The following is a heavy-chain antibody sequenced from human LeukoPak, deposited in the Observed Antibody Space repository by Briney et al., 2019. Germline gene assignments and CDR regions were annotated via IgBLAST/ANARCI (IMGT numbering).Heavy chain of an antibody. V-gene: IGHV4-34*01. J-gene: IGHJ6*04. D-gene: IGHD3-10*01. CDR2: INHSGST. CDR3: ASNMVRGPGLWYYGMDV. Sequence: SETLSLTCAVYGGSFSGYYWSWIRQPPGKGLEGMGEINHSGSTNYNPSLTSRVTISVDTSKNQFSLKLSSVTAADTAVYYCASNMVRGPGLWYYGMDVWGKGTTVTVSS. CDR1: GGSFSGYY.